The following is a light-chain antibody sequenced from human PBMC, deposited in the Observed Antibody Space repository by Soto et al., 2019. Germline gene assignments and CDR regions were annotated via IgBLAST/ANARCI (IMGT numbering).Light chain of an antibody. CDR3: TSYTSSSTYV. CDR1: SSDVGGYNY. V-gene: IGLV2-14*01. J-gene: IGLJ1*01. Sequence: QSVLTQPASVSGSPGQSIAISCTGTSSDVGGYNYVSWYQQHPGKAPKLIVYDVSNRPSGVSNRSSGSKSGNTASLTISGLQAEDEADYYCTSYTSSSTYVFGTGTKVTVL. CDR2: DVS.